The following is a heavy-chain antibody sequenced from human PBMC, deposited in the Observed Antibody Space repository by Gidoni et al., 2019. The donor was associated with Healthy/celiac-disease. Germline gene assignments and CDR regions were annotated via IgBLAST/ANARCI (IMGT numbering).Heavy chain of an antibody. CDR2: INHSGST. D-gene: IGHD6-19*01. Sequence: QVQLQQWGAGLLKPSETLSLTCAVYGGSFSGYYWSWIRQPPGKGLEWIGEINHSGSTNYNPSLKGRVTRSVDTSKNQFSLKLSSVTAADTAVYYCARGGRSSGWYIWSQGTLVTVSS. J-gene: IGHJ4*02. V-gene: IGHV4-34*01. CDR3: ARGGRSSGWYI. CDR1: GGSFSGYY.